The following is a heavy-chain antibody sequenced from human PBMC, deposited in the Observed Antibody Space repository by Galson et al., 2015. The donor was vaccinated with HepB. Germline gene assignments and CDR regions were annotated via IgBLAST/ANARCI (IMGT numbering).Heavy chain of an antibody. CDR2: VSYTGIT. CDR1: GDSIDSSRNS. CDR3: ARQASPGWFDP. V-gene: IGHV4-39*01. Sequence: TLSLTCVVSGDSIDSSRNSWAWIRQPPGRGLDWIGNVSYTGITYYNPSLKSRLTIALGTSKNHFSLILTSVTAADTAVYYCARQASPGWFDPWGQGTLVAVSS. J-gene: IGHJ5*02.